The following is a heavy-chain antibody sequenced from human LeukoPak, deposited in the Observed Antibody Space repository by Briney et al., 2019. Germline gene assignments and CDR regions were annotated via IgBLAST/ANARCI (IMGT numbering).Heavy chain of an antibody. CDR3: ANFKLSVMQLR. CDR1: GFTFSSYA. D-gene: IGHD6-13*01. V-gene: IGHV3-23*01. Sequence: PGGSLRLSCAASGFTFSSYAMSWVRQAPGKGLDWVSAISGSGGSTYYADSVKGRFTISRDNSKNTLYLQMNSLRAQDTAVYYCANFKLSVMQLRWGQGTLVTVSS. J-gene: IGHJ4*02. CDR2: ISGSGGST.